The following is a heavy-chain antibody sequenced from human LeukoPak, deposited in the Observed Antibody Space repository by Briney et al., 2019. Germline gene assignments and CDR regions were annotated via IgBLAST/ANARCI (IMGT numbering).Heavy chain of an antibody. D-gene: IGHD3-10*01. V-gene: IGHV4-61*02. CDR2: IYTSGST. CDR1: GGSISSGSYY. Sequence: SQTLSLTCTVSGGSISSGSYYWSWIRQPAGKGLEWIGRIYTSGSTNYNPSLKSRVTMSVDTSKNQFSLKLSSVTAADTAVYYCARDQVVLWFGELSIDAFDIWGQGTMVTVSS. CDR3: ARDQVVLWFGELSIDAFDI. J-gene: IGHJ3*02.